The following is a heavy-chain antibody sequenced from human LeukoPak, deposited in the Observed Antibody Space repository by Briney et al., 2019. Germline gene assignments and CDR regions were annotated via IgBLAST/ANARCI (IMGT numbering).Heavy chain of an antibody. CDR3: AREIIAATLDG. J-gene: IGHJ4*02. CDR1: GFTFRSYS. D-gene: IGHD1-26*01. CDR2: TSGSNGYF. Sequence: GGSLMLSCAASGFTFRSYSLNWIRQAPGKGLEWVASTSGSNGYFYYADSVKGRFTISRDNARNSLFLQMNSLTAEDTAVYYCAREIIAATLDGWGQGTLVIVSS. V-gene: IGHV3-21*01.